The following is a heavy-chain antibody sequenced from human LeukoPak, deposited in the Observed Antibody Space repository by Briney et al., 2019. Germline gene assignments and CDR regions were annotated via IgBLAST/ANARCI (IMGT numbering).Heavy chain of an antibody. V-gene: IGHV3-13*01. J-gene: IGHJ3*02. CDR2: IGIRDDT. D-gene: IGHD5/OR15-5a*01. CDR3: IRGGIRVSGIDAFDI. Sequence: GSLSLSCVASGFTFRDYDMHWVRPVPGRGLEWVSAIGIRDDTHYPDSVKGRFTISRENAKNSLYLQMNTLRDGDTAMYYCIRGGIRVSGIDAFDIWGQGTMVTVSS. CDR1: GFTFRDYD.